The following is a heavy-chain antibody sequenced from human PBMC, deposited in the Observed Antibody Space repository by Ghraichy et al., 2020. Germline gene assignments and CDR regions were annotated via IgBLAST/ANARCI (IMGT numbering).Heavy chain of an antibody. V-gene: IGHV4-61*01. Sequence: SETLSLTCTVSGGSVSSGSYYWSWIRQPPGKGLEWIGYIYYSGSTNYNPSLKSRVTISVDTSKNQFSLKLSSVTAADTAVYYCARFCFGMVRGVISSWFDPWGQGTLVTVSS. CDR3: ARFCFGMVRGVISSWFDP. CDR2: IYYSGST. CDR1: GGSVSSGSYY. J-gene: IGHJ5*02. D-gene: IGHD3-10*01.